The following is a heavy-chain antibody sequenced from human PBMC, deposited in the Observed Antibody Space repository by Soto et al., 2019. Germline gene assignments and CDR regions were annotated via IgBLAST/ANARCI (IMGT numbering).Heavy chain of an antibody. J-gene: IGHJ6*02. CDR1: GYTFTSYY. V-gene: IGHV1-46*01. CDR2: INPSGGST. D-gene: IGHD3-22*01. Sequence: ASVKVSRKASGYTFTSYYMHWVRQAPGQGLEWMGIINPSGGSTSYAQKFQGRVTMTRDTSTSTVYMELSSLRSEDTAVYYCAKDGSSGYFYYYYYGMDVWGQGTTVTVSS. CDR3: AKDGSSGYFYYYYYGMDV.